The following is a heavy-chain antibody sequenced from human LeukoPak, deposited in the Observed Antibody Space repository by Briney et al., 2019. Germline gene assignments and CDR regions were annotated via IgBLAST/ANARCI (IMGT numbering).Heavy chain of an antibody. CDR1: GITLSNYG. J-gene: IGHJ4*02. CDR3: AKRGVVIRVILVGFHKEGYDFDS. D-gene: IGHD5-24*01. V-gene: IGHV3-23*01. Sequence: GGSLRLSCEVSGITLSNYGMSWVRQAPGKGLEWVAGISGSGGGKNYAESVKGRFTISRDNSKNTLYLQMNSLRAEDTAVYFCAKRGVVIRVILVGFHKEGYDFDSWGQGALVSVSS. CDR2: ISGSGGGK.